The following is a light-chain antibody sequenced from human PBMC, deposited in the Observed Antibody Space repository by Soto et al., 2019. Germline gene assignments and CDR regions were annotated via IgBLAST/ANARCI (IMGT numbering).Light chain of an antibody. Sequence: ESELTQSPGTLSLSPGERATLSCRASQTLGTRSLAWYQQKPGQAPSLLIFGASTRATGIPDRFSGSGSGTDFTLSISRLEPEDFAVYYCQQYGSAPYTFGQGTKLEIK. J-gene: IGKJ2*01. CDR3: QQYGSAPYT. CDR2: GAS. CDR1: QTLGTRS. V-gene: IGKV3-20*01.